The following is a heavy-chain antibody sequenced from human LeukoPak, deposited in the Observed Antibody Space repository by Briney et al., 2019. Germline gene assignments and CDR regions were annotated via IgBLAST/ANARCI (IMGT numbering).Heavy chain of an antibody. CDR2: INGDGRRI. D-gene: IGHD3-10*01. CDR3: VRDLPRTSGP. Sequence: GGSLRLSCVASGFTFSTAWMHCARQTPGKGLVWVSHINGDGRRINYADDVKGRFTISRDNAKNTLYLQMNSLRVEDTAVYYCVRDLPRTSGPWGQGTLVTVSS. J-gene: IGHJ5*02. V-gene: IGHV3-74*01. CDR1: GFTFSTAW.